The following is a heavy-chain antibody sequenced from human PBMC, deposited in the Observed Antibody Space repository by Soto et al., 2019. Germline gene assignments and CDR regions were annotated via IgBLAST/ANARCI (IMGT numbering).Heavy chain of an antibody. CDR3: ARLEGDIGSGSYDY. CDR1: GGSISSYY. D-gene: IGHD3-10*01. Sequence: SETLSLTCTVSGGSISSYYWSWIRQPPGKGLEWIGYIYYSGSTNYNPSLKSRVTISVDTSKNQFSLKLSSVTAADTAVYYCARLEGDIGSGSYDYWGQGTLVTVSS. V-gene: IGHV4-59*01. J-gene: IGHJ4*02. CDR2: IYYSGST.